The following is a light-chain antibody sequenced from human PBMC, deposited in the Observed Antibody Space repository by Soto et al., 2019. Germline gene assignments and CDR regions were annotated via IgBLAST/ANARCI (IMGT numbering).Light chain of an antibody. CDR1: QHVTTTY. V-gene: IGKV3-20*01. CDR3: QQYDSSFT. J-gene: IGKJ4*01. Sequence: ALTQSPSTLSLSPGERATLSCTASQHVTTTYIAWYQQKFGQAPRLLIYGASTRATGTPDRFTGGGFGTDFTLTISRVEPEDFAVYYCQQYDSSFTFGGGTKV. CDR2: GAS.